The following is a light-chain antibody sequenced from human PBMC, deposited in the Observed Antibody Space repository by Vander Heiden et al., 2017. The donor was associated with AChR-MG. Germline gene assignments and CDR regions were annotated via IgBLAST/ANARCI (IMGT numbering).Light chain of an antibody. J-gene: IGKJ4*01. CDR2: DAA. V-gene: IGKV3-11*01. CDR3: QQRSNWPPLT. CDR1: QRVSSY. Sequence: VLTHSPATLSLSPAGRATLSCRARQRVSSYLAWYQQKPGQAPRLLIYDAANRATGIPARCSGSGSGTDFTLTISSREPEDFAVYYCQQRSNWPPLTFGGGTKVEIK.